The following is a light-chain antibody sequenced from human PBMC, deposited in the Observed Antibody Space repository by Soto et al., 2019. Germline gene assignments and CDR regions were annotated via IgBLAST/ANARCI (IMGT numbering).Light chain of an antibody. CDR2: GNS. CDR1: SSNIGAGYD. CDR3: QSYDSSLSGPVV. Sequence: QSVLTQPPSVSGAPGQRVTISCTGSSSNIGAGYDEHWYQQLPGTAPKLLIYGNSNRPSGVPDRFSGSKSGTSASLAITGLQAEDEADYYCQSYDSSLSGPVVFGGGTKLTVL. V-gene: IGLV1-40*01. J-gene: IGLJ2*01.